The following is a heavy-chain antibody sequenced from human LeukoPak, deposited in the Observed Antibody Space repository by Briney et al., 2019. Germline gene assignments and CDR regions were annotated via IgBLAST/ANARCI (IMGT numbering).Heavy chain of an antibody. V-gene: IGHV6-1*01. Sequence: SQTLSLTCAISGDSVSSNSAAWTWVRQSPSRGLEWLGSTYYRSKWYNDYAVSVRSRIIINPDTSKNQFSLQLNSVTPEDTAVYYCARGEGQPEDYYYYYMDVWGKGTTVTVSS. D-gene: IGHD6-13*01. J-gene: IGHJ6*03. CDR3: ARGEGQPEDYYYYYMDV. CDR1: GDSVSSNSAA. CDR2: TYYRSKWYN.